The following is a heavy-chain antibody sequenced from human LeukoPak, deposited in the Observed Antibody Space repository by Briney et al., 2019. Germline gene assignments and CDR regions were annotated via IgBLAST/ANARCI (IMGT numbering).Heavy chain of an antibody. J-gene: IGHJ5*02. CDR3: ARRVTGTKVRWFDP. D-gene: IGHD1-7*01. Sequence: SETLSLTCTVSGGSISSGSYYWSWIRQPAGKGLEWIGRIYTSGSTNYNPSLKSRVTISVDTSKNQFSLKLSSVTAADTAVYYCARRVTGTKVRWFDPWGQGTLVTVSS. CDR2: IYTSGST. CDR1: GGSISSGSYY. V-gene: IGHV4-61*02.